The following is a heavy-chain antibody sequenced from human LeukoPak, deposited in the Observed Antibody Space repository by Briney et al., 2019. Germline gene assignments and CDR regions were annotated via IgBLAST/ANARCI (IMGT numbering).Heavy chain of an antibody. CDR1: GGTFSSYA. CDR2: IIPIFGTA. Sequence: SVKVSCKASGGTFSSYAISWVRQAPGQGLEWMGRIIPIFGTANYAQKFQGRVTITTDESTSTAYMELSSLRSEDTAVYYCARATRPRGYSRSNWFDPWGQGTLVTVSS. CDR3: ARATRPRGYSRSNWFDP. D-gene: IGHD5-12*01. V-gene: IGHV1-69*05. J-gene: IGHJ5*02.